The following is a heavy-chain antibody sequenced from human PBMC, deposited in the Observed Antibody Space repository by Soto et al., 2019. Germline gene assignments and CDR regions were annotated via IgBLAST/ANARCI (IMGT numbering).Heavy chain of an antibody. CDR2: ISSSSSYI. CDR1: GFTFSSYS. J-gene: IGHJ6*02. D-gene: IGHD4-17*01. Sequence: GGSLRLSCAASGFTFSSYSMNWVRQAPGKGLEWVSSISSSSSYIYYASSVHCRFTISRDKAKNSLYLQMNSLRAEDTAVYSCARDINSSTLTTPLTYCMDVWRQGTPVTVSS. CDR3: ARDINSSTLTTPLTYCMDV. V-gene: IGHV3-21*01.